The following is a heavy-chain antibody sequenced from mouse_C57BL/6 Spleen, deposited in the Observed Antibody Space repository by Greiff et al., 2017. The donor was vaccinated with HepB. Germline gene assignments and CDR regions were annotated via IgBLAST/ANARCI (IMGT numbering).Heavy chain of an antibody. J-gene: IGHJ1*03. Sequence: VKLVESGPELVKPGASVKISCKASGYAFSSSWMNWVKQRPGKGLEWIGRIYPGDGDTNYNGKFKGKATLTADKSSSTAYMQLSSLTSEDSAVYFCARRGRSNYWYFDVWGTGTTVTVSS. CDR1: GYAFSSSW. CDR2: IYPGDGDT. D-gene: IGHD1-1*01. V-gene: IGHV1-82*01. CDR3: ARRGRSNYWYFDV.